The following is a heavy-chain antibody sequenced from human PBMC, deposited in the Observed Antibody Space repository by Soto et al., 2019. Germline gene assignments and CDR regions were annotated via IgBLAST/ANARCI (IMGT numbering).Heavy chain of an antibody. CDR2: INPYTGAT. V-gene: IGHV1-2*02. Sequence: ASVKVSCKASGYTFTDFYMHWVRQAPGPGLEWMGWINPYTGATNYAQKFQGRVTMTRDTSISTAYMELSRLRSDDTAEYYCALYNDDSRGYRAFEYWGQGALVAVSS. CDR3: ALYNDDSRGYRAFEY. CDR1: GYTFTDFY. D-gene: IGHD3-22*01. J-gene: IGHJ4*02.